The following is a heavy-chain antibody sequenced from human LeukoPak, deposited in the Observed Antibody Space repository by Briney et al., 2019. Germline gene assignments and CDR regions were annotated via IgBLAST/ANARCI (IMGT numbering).Heavy chain of an antibody. J-gene: IGHJ4*02. CDR2: INPNSGGT. CDR3: ARVKAYGGAGDFDY. D-gene: IGHD3-10*01. Sequence: ASVNVSCKASGYTFTAYYIHWVRQAPGQGLEWMGWINPNSGGTNSAQKFQGRVTMTRDTSISTAYMELSRLTSDDTAVYFCARVKAYGGAGDFDYWGPGTVVTVSS. CDR1: GYTFTAYY. V-gene: IGHV1-2*02.